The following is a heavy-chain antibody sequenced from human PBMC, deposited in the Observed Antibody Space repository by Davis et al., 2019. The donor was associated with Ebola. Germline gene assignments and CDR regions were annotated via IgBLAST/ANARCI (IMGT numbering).Heavy chain of an antibody. V-gene: IGHV3-11*04. CDR2: ISSSGSTI. CDR1: GFTFSDYY. CDR3: ARDAVSFPPGRAFGYYGMDV. Sequence: PGGSLRLSCAASGFTFSDYYMSWIRQAPGKGLEWVSYISSSGSTIYYADSVKGRFTISRDNAKNSLYLQMNSLRAEDTAVYYCARDAVSFPPGRAFGYYGMDVWGQGTTVTVSS. J-gene: IGHJ6*02. D-gene: IGHD3-16*01.